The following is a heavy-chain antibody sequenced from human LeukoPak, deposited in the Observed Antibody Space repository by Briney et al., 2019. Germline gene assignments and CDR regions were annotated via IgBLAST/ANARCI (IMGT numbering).Heavy chain of an antibody. CDR3: ATAFLTTVTFDY. CDR1: GYTLTELS. D-gene: IGHD4-17*01. CDR2: FDPEDGET. V-gene: IGHV1-24*01. Sequence: ASVKVSCKVSGYTLTELSMHWVRQAPGKGLEWMGGFDPEDGETIYAQKFQGRVTMTEDTSTDTAYMELSSLRSEDTAVYYCATAFLTTVTFDYWXQXTLVTVSS. J-gene: IGHJ4*02.